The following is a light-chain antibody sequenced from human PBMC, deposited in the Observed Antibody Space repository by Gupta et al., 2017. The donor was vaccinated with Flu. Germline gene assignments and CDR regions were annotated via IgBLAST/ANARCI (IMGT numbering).Light chain of an antibody. CDR3: RHGDRNLGMYT. Sequence: SLSASVGDSVTITCRTSQVIRNDLGWYKQKPGKAPQRLVFGASSLQKGGQSTCSVSGAGTEFNLTISSRRPEDFADYYCRHGDRNLGMYTFGQGTKLEIK. V-gene: IGKV1-17*01. CDR1: QVIRND. CDR2: GAS. J-gene: IGKJ2*01.